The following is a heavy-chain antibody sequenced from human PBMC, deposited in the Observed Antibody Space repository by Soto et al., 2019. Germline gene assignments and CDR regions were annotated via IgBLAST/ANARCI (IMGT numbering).Heavy chain of an antibody. D-gene: IGHD1-7*01. CDR1: EFTFNTYA. V-gene: IGHV3-30*03. CDR3: ARAVRNYVPIYYGMDV. J-gene: IGHJ6*02. Sequence: QAQLVESGGGVVQPGRSLRLSCAASEFTFNTYAMHWVRQAPGKGLEWVAVIAYDGNDKYYADSVKGRFTISRDNSKNALYLKMNTLRPEDTAMYYCARAVRNYVPIYYGMDVWGQGTTVTVSS. CDR2: IAYDGNDK.